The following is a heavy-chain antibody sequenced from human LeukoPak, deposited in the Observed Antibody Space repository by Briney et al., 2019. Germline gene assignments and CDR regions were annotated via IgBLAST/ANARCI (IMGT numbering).Heavy chain of an antibody. CDR2: INHSGST. CDR1: GGSFSGYY. Sequence: PSETLSLTCAVYGGSFSGYYWSWIRQPPGKGLEWIGEINHSGSTNYNPSLKSRVTISVDTSKNQFSLKLTSVTAADTAVYYCARQGVASGYWGQGTLVTVSS. D-gene: IGHD5-12*01. J-gene: IGHJ4*02. CDR3: ARQGVASGY. V-gene: IGHV4-34*01.